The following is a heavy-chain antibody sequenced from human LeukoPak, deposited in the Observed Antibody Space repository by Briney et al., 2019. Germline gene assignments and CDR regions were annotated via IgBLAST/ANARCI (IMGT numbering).Heavy chain of an antibody. J-gene: IGHJ4*02. CDR3: ATVSYYYDSSGYLDY. V-gene: IGHV1-24*01. CDR1: GYTLTELS. CDR2: FDPEDGET. D-gene: IGHD3-22*01. Sequence: ASVKVSCKVSGYTLTELSMHWVRQAPGKGLEWMGGFDPEDGETIYAQKFQGRLTMTEDTSTDTAYMELSSLRSEDTAVYYCATVSYYYDSSGYLDYWGQGTLVTVSS.